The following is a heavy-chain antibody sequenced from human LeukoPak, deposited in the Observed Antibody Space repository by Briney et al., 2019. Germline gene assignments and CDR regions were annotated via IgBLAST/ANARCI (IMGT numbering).Heavy chain of an antibody. V-gene: IGHV3-23*01. J-gene: IGHJ4*02. CDR1: GFTFSRHA. Sequence: QSGGSLRLSCAASGFTFSRHAMSWVRQAPGKGLEWVSAITGSGGSTYYADSVKGRFSISRDSSKNTLYLQMNSLRAEDTAVYYCAVQSGGVVYWGQGTLVTVSS. D-gene: IGHD3-16*01. CDR3: AVQSGGVVY. CDR2: ITGSGGST.